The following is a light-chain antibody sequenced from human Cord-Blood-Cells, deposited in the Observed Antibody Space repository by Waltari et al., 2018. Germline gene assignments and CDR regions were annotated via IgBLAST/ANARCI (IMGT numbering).Light chain of an antibody. CDR2: WAS. CDR1: QSVLYSSNNKNY. CDR3: QQSYSTPLT. V-gene: IGKV4-1*01. J-gene: IGKJ4*01. Sequence: DIVMTQSPDSLAVSLGERATIHCKSSQSVLYSSNNKNYLAWYQQKPGQPPKLLIYWASTRESGVPDRFSGSGSGTDFTLTISSLQPEDFTTYYCQQSYSTPLTFGGGTKVEIK.